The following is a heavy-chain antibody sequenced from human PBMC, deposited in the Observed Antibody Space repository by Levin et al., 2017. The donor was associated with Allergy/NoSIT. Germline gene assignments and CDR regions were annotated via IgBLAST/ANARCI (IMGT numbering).Heavy chain of an antibody. CDR2: ISGSGGGT. V-gene: IGHV3-23*01. CDR3: AKQSSPSYYDSSASYNS. CDR1: GFTFSNYA. Sequence: LSLTCAASGFTFSNYAMDWVRQAPGKGLEWVSTISGSGGGTFYTDSVKGRFTISRDNSKNTLYLQMNSLRAEDTAVYYCAKQSSPSYYDSSASYNSWGQGTLVTVSS. J-gene: IGHJ4*02. D-gene: IGHD3-22*01.